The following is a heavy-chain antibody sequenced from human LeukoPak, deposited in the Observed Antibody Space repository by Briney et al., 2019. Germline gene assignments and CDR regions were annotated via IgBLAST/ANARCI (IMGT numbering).Heavy chain of an antibody. CDR2: ITGSSAST. V-gene: IGHV3-23*01. Sequence: GGSLRLSCAASGFTFSGYAMSWVRQAPGKGLEWVSSITGSSASTYYADSVKGRFTISRDNSKNTLYLQMNSLRAEDTAVYFCAKLDYYDTHWGQGTLVTVSS. CDR1: GFTFSGYA. CDR3: AKLDYYDTH. D-gene: IGHD3-22*01. J-gene: IGHJ4*02.